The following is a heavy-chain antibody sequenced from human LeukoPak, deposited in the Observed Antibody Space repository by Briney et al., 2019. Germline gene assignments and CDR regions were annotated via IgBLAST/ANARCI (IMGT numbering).Heavy chain of an antibody. Sequence: ASVKVSCKASGYTFISYHISWVRQAPGQGLEWMGWISAYNGNTNYAQKIQGRVAMTTDTSTSTAYMELRSLRSDDTAVYYCARRSGSGSYDYWGQGTLVTVSS. D-gene: IGHD3-10*01. V-gene: IGHV1-18*01. CDR3: ARRSGSGSYDY. CDR2: ISAYNGNT. J-gene: IGHJ4*02. CDR1: GYTFISYH.